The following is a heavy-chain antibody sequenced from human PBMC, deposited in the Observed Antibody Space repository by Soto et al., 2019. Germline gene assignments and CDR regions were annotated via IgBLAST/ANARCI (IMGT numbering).Heavy chain of an antibody. V-gene: IGHV3-13*01. CDR3: AGGYGLTYFDY. Sequence: SLRLSCTASGFTFTSYDMHWVRQPTGKGLEWVSGIGPAGDTKYADSVKGRFTVSRENTKNSLSLQVTSLRAGDTAVYYCAGGYGLTYFDYWGQGTLVTVSS. CDR1: GFTFTSYD. CDR2: IGPAGDT. J-gene: IGHJ4*02. D-gene: IGHD1-1*01.